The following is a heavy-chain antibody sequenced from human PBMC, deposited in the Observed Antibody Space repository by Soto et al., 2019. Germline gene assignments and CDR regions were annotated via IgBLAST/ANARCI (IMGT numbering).Heavy chain of an antibody. J-gene: IGHJ4*02. V-gene: IGHV4-4*02. CDR1: SASIISEQR. Sequence: QMQLQESGPGLVKPSETLSLTCAVSSASIISEQRWSWVRQPPGKGLEWIGEIHHSGSTNNNPSLRGRVTMSVDKSKNQFSLSLNSVTAADTAVYYCARSFGWYAIDHWGQGTLVIVSS. D-gene: IGHD6-19*01. CDR2: IHHSGST. CDR3: ARSFGWYAIDH.